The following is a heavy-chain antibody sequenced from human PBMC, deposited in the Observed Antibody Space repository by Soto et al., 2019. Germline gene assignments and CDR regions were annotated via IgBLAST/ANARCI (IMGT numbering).Heavy chain of an antibody. J-gene: IGHJ3*02. CDR2: INPSGGST. Sequence: ASVKASCTASRYTFTSYYMHWLRQAPGKGLEWMGIINPSGGSTSYAQKFQGRVTMTRDTSTSTVYMELSSLRSEDTAVYYCARLWRRNYYDSSGYRIYDGFDIWGQGTMVTVSS. CDR1: RYTFTSYY. D-gene: IGHD3-22*01. V-gene: IGHV1-46*01. CDR3: ARLWRRNYYDSSGYRIYDGFDI.